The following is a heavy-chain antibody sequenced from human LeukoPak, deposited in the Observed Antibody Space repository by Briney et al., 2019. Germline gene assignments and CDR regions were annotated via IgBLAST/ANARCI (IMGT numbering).Heavy chain of an antibody. Sequence: GGSLRLSCAASGFTFDDYAMHWVRHAPGKGLEWVSSISWNSGTIGYADSVKGRFTISRDKAKNSPYLQMNRLRAEDMALYYCAKDLYRGEDTAMVTFDYWGQGTLVTVSS. CDR2: ISWNSGTI. V-gene: IGHV3-9*03. CDR3: AKDLYRGEDTAMVTFDY. J-gene: IGHJ4*02. CDR1: GFTFDDYA. D-gene: IGHD5-18*01.